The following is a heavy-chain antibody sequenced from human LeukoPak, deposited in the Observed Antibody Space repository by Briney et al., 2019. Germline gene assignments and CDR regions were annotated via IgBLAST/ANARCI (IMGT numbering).Heavy chain of an antibody. D-gene: IGHD3-22*01. Sequence: PSETLSLTCTVSGGSISSYYWSWIRQPAGKGLEWIGRIYTSGSTNYNPSLKSRVTISVDTSKNQFSLKLSSVTAADTAVYYCARGDYYDSSGYPPYYYYGMDVWGQGTTVTVSS. CDR1: GGSISSYY. J-gene: IGHJ6*02. V-gene: IGHV4-4*07. CDR3: ARGDYYDSSGYPPYYYYGMDV. CDR2: IYTSGST.